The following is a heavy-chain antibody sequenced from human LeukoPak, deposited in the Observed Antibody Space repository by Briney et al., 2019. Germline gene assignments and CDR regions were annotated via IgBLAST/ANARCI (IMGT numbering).Heavy chain of an antibody. D-gene: IGHD3-10*01. J-gene: IGHJ4*02. V-gene: IGHV3-23*01. Sequence: PGGSLRLSCVASGFTFINYAMSWVRQGPGKGLEWVSDVSGSGGSTYYADSVKGRFTISRDNSKNTLFLQMNSLGAEDTAVYYCTRAVGPYDYWGQGTLVTVSS. CDR2: VSGSGGST. CDR3: TRAVGPYDY. CDR1: GFTFINYA.